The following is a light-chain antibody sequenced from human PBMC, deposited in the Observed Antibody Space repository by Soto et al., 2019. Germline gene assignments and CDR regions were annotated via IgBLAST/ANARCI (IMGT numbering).Light chain of an antibody. J-gene: IGKJ4*01. V-gene: IGKV1-39*01. CDR2: AAS. CDR1: QSISSY. CDR3: QQRYSTTRT. Sequence: IQMTESPSSMSASVGHRVTITCWASQSISSYLNWYQQKPGKAPKILIYAASSLQSGVPSRFSGIGSGTDFTLTISRLKTEDFATYDGQQRYSTTRTFGGGTKVDIK.